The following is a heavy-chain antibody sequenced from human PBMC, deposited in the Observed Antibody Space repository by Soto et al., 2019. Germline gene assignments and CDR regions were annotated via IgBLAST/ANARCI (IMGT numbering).Heavy chain of an antibody. CDR3: ARSEEDSDYYYYGMDV. J-gene: IGHJ6*02. Sequence: SQTLSLTCVGSGDTVSSNSVAWNWVRQSPSRGLEWLGRTYYRSRWYSDYAVSVRSRIDINADTSKNQVSLQLNSVTPEDTAVYYCARSEEDSDYYYYGMDVWGQGATVTVSS. D-gene: IGHD2-15*01. CDR2: TYYRSRWYS. CDR1: GDTVSSNSVA. V-gene: IGHV6-1*01.